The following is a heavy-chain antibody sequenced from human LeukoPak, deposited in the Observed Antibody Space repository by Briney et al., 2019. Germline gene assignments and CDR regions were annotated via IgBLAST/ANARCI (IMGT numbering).Heavy chain of an antibody. V-gene: IGHV4-59*01. CDR3: ARSYYYDSSGYPFDY. CDR2: IYYSGST. D-gene: IGHD3-22*01. CDR1: GGSISSYY. J-gene: IGHJ4*02. Sequence: KPSETLSLTCTVSGGSISSYYWSWIRQPPGKGLEWIGYIYYSGSTNFNPSLKSRVTISVDTSKNQFSLKLSSVTAADTAVYYCARSYYYDSSGYPFDYWGQGTLSPSPQ.